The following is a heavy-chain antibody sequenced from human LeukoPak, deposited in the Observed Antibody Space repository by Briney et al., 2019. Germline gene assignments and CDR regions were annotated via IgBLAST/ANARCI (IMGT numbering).Heavy chain of an antibody. CDR2: INPNSGGT. J-gene: IGHJ4*02. D-gene: IGHD4-17*01. V-gene: IGHV1-2*02. CDR1: GYTFIGYF. CDR3: ARVDVYGDYAHFDY. Sequence: SVKVSCKASGYTFIGYFMHWVRPAPGQGLAWMGWINPNSGGTNYAQKLQGRVTMTRDTSISTAYMELNRLRSDDTAVYYCARVDVYGDYAHFDYWGQGTLVTVSS.